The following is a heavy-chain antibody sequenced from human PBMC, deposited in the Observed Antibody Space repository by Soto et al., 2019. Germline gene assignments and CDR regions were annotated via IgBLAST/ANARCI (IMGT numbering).Heavy chain of an antibody. V-gene: IGHV4-31*03. D-gene: IGHD3-22*01. CDR2: IYYSGST. Sequence: SETLSLTCTVSGGSISSGGYYWSWIRQHPGKGLEWIGYIYYSGSTYYNPSLKSRVTISVDTSKNQFSLKLSSVTAADTAAYYCARDRVKSYYDSSGYYGQQYYFDYWGQGTLVTVSS. CDR1: GGSISSGGYY. J-gene: IGHJ4*02. CDR3: ARDRVKSYYDSSGYYGQQYYFDY.